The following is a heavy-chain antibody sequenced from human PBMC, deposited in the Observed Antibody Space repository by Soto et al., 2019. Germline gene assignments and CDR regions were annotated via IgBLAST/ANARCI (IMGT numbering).Heavy chain of an antibody. J-gene: IGHJ6*03. CDR2: IKSETDGGTT. Sequence: LRLSCAASGFTFSNAWMSWVRQAPGKGLEWVGRIKSETDGGTTDYAAPVKGRFTISRDDSKNTLYLQMNSLKTEDTAVYYCTKAILDFWNSPVHHYYYMDVWGKGTTVTVS. V-gene: IGHV3-15*01. CDR3: TKAILDFWNSPVHHYYYMDV. CDR1: GFTFSNAW. D-gene: IGHD3-3*01.